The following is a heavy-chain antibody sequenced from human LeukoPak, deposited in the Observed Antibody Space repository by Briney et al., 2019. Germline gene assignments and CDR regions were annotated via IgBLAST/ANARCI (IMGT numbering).Heavy chain of an antibody. CDR3: ARGDSPGVWFDP. J-gene: IGHJ5*02. V-gene: IGHV6-1*01. CDR2: TYYRSKWYN. CDR1: GDSVSSNSVT. D-gene: IGHD7-27*01. Sequence: SQTLSLTCAISGDSVSSNSVTWNWIRQSPSRGLEWLGRTYYRSKWYNDNALSVKSRITINPDTSKNQFSLQLNSVTPEDTAVYYCARGDSPGVWFDPWGQGTLVTVPS.